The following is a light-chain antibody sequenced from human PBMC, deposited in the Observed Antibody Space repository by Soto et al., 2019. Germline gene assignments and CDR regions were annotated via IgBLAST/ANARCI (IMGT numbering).Light chain of an antibody. CDR1: QRGRRTY. J-gene: IGKJ1*01. V-gene: IGKV3-20*01. CDR3: QKYGSSPGT. Sequence: DIALPQSPGTLLLALGERATLSRRASQRGRRTYLAWYQQNPGQAPRLLIYGASSRATGTPDRLSGSGSVTEFTLTTSSLGPEDFAVYYCQKYGSSPGTCGQGTKVDIK. CDR2: GAS.